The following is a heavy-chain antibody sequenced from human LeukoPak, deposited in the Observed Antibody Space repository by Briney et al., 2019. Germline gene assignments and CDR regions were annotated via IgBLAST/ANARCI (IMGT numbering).Heavy chain of an antibody. CDR2: ISSSGSTI. J-gene: IGHJ4*02. D-gene: IGHD1-26*01. Sequence: PGGSLRLSCAASGFTFSSYEMNWVRQAPGKGLEWVSYISSSGSTIYYADSVKGRFTISRDNAKNSLYLQMNSLTSEDTAVYYCARVELDNPRSYERNYDYWGQGTLVTVSS. V-gene: IGHV3-48*03. CDR3: ARVELDNPRSYERNYDY. CDR1: GFTFSSYE.